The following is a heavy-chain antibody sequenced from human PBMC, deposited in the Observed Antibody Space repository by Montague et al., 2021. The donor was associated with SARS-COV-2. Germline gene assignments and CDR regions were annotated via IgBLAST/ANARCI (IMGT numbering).Heavy chain of an antibody. CDR3: AREISGPDYFDY. D-gene: IGHD3-10*01. CDR1: GAPLTAGTYH. CDR2: IFHSGSA. J-gene: IGHJ4*02. Sequence: SETLSLTCTVSGAPLTAGTYHWAWIRQHPGQGLEWIGNIFHSGSASYNPSLKSRVAMSVDTSKKHFSLRLSSVTAADTAAYYCAREISGPDYFDYWGQGTLVTVSS. V-gene: IGHV4-39*02.